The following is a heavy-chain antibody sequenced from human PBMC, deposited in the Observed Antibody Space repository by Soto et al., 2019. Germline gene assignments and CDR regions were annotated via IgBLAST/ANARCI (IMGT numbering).Heavy chain of an antibody. CDR3: TTDPGDYEDF. CDR1: GITFTNAW. J-gene: IGHJ4*02. V-gene: IGHV3-15*01. CDR2: IKNKADGGTT. D-gene: IGHD4-17*01. Sequence: GGSLRLSCAASGITFTNAWMSWVRQAPGKGLEWVGRIKNKADGGTTDYAAPVRGRFTISRDDSRNTLFLQMNSLEIEDTAVYYCTTDPGDYEDFWGRGALVTVSS.